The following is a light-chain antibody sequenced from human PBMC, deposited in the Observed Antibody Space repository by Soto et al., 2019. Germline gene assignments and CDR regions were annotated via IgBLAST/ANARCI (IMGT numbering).Light chain of an antibody. V-gene: IGLV2-14*01. Sequence: QSALTQPASESGSPGQSITISCSGTSTDIGGYNYVSWYQQHPGKAPKLIIYEVSNRPSEVSNRFSGSKSGNTASLTVSGLQAEDEADYYCGSYTTSSTLVFGGGTQLTVL. CDR3: GSYTTSSTLV. CDR2: EVS. CDR1: STDIGGYNY. J-gene: IGLJ2*01.